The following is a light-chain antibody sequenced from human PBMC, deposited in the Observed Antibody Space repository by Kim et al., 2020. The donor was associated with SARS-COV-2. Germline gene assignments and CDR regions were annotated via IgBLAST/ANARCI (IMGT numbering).Light chain of an antibody. CDR1: SLRSYY. CDR3: NPRDSSGHHWV. V-gene: IGLV3-19*01. J-gene: IGLJ3*02. CDR2: GKN. Sequence: SSELTQDPAVSVALGQTVRITCQGDSLRSYYASWYQQKPGQAPVLVIYGKNNRPSGIPDRFSGSSSGNTASLTITGAQAEDEADYYCNPRDSSGHHWVFG.